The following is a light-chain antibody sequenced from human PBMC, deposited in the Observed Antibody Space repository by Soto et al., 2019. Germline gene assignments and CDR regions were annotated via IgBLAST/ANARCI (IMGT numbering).Light chain of an antibody. CDR2: GAS. V-gene: IGKV3-20*01. CDR3: QQYGSSPFT. J-gene: IGKJ3*01. Sequence: VLPQSPGTLSLSPGERATLSCRASQTVSSNNLAWYQQKRGQAPRLLIYGASSRAAAIPDRFRGSGSGTDFTLIISSLAPEDFAVYYCQQYGSSPFTFGPGTAVDIK. CDR1: QTVSSNN.